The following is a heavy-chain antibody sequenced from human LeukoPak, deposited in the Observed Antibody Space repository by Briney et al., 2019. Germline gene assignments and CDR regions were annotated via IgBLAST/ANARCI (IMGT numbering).Heavy chain of an antibody. CDR3: ASVVVAGPYYYYMDV. D-gene: IGHD2-15*01. Sequence: ASLKVSCKASGGTFSSYAISWVRQAPGQGLEWMGGTIPIFGTANYAQKFQGRVTITTDESTSTAYMELSSLRSEDTAVYYCASVVVAGPYYYYMDVWGKGTTVTVSS. CDR1: GGTFSSYA. J-gene: IGHJ6*03. CDR2: TIPIFGTA. V-gene: IGHV1-69*05.